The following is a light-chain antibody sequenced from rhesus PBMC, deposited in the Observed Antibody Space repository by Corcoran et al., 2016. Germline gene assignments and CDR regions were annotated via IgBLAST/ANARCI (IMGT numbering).Light chain of an antibody. CDR1: QSVNSN. J-gene: IGKJ4*01. CDR2: DAS. CDR3: QQESTWPLT. V-gene: IGKV3-35*01. Sequence: EIVMTQSPATLSLSPGERAALSCRASQSVNSNLAWYLQRPGQAPWLLIFDASNRAPGTPDRFSGSGAGTDFTLTISSLEPEDVGVYYCQQESTWPLTFGGGTRVDIK.